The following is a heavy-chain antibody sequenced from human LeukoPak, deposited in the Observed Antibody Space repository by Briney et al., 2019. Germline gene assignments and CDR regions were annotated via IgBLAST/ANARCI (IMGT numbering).Heavy chain of an antibody. J-gene: IGHJ5*01. D-gene: IGHD3-22*01. V-gene: IGHV1-18*01. Sequence: ASVKVSCKATSGISWVRQAPGQGLEWMGWIGIYEGYTYYAQNFQGRYTVTTDTSTSTAYMELMSLRSDDTAVYYCARDLWNFYDSSGYYRDFDSWGQGALVTVSS. CDR2: IGIYEGYT. CDR1: TSG. CDR3: ARDLWNFYDSSGYYRDFDS.